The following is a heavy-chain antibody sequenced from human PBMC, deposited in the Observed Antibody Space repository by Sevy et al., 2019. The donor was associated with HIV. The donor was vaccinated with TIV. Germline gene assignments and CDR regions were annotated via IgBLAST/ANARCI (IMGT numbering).Heavy chain of an antibody. CDR2: ISSSSSYI. V-gene: IGHV3-21*01. D-gene: IGHD3-3*01. CDR3: ARGGRDFWSGYYLYYFDY. Sequence: GGSLRLSCAASGFTFSSYSMNWVRQAPGKGLEWASSISSSSSYIYYADSVKGRFTISRDNAKNSLYLQMNSLRAEDTAVYYCARGGRDFWSGYYLYYFDYWGQGTLVTVSS. J-gene: IGHJ4*02. CDR1: GFTFSSYS.